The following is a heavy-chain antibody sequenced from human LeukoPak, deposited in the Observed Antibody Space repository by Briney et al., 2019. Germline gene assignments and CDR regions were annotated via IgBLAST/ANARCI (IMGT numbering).Heavy chain of an antibody. D-gene: IGHD2-2*01. Sequence: SETLSLTCTVSGGSISSSTYYWGWIRQPPGKGLEWIGSIYYNGTAYYNPSLKSRVTISVDTSRNQFSLKLSSVTAADTAVYYCARHGAAGIVIVPAPDYWGQGILVTVSS. CDR3: ARHGAAGIVIVPAPDY. CDR2: IYYNGTA. J-gene: IGHJ4*02. V-gene: IGHV4-39*01. CDR1: GGSISSSTYY.